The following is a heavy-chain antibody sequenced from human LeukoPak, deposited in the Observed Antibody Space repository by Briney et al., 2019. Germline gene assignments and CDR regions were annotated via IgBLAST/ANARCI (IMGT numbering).Heavy chain of an antibody. CDR1: GGSISSYY. CDR3: ARFMVRGVADAFDI. V-gene: IGHV4-59*12. J-gene: IGHJ3*02. Sequence: PSETLSLTCTVSGGSISSYYWSWIRQPPGKGLEWIGYIYYSGSTNYNPSLKSRVTISVDTSKNQFSLKLSSVTAADTAVYYCARFMVRGVADAFDIWGQGTMVTVSS. CDR2: IYYSGST. D-gene: IGHD3-10*01.